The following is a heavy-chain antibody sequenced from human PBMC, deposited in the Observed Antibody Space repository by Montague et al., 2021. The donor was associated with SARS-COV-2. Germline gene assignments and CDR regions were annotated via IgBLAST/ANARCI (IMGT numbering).Heavy chain of an antibody. D-gene: IGHD3-22*01. Sequence: SLRLSCAASGFTFSDSAMHWVRQAPGKGLEWVSGISCSDGGTHYADSVKGRFTISRDNSKNVLYLQMNSLRAEDTALYYCAKDSNYYDWGYGIDVWGQGTTVTVSS. CDR2: ISCSDGGT. J-gene: IGHJ6*02. CDR1: GFTFSDSA. V-gene: IGHV3-23*01. CDR3: AKDSNYYDWGYGIDV.